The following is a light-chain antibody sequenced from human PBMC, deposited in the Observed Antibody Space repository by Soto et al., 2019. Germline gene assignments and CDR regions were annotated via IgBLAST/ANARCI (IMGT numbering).Light chain of an antibody. J-gene: IGKJ1*01. CDR1: QSISNN. CDR2: GAS. CDR3: QQYNIWPPWT. Sequence: EVVMTQSPATLSVSPGERATLSCRASQSISNNLAWYQQKPVQTPRLLVYGASTRATGIPARFSGSGSGTDFTLTISSLQSEDFAVYYCQQYNIWPPWTFGQGTKVDIK. V-gene: IGKV3-15*01.